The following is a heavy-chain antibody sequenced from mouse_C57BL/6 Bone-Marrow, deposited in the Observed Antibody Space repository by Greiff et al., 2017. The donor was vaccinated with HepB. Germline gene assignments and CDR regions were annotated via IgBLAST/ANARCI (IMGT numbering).Heavy chain of an antibody. J-gene: IGHJ2*01. V-gene: IGHV1-64*01. CDR2: IHPNSGST. Sequence: VKLQESGAELVKPGASVKLSCKASGYTFTSYWMHWVKQRPGQGLEWIGMIHPNSGSTNYNEKFKSKATLTVDKSSSTAYMQLSSLTSEDSAVYYCARRAYYSFDYWGQGTTLTVSS. CDR3: ARRAYYSFDY. D-gene: IGHD2-12*01. CDR1: GYTFTSYW.